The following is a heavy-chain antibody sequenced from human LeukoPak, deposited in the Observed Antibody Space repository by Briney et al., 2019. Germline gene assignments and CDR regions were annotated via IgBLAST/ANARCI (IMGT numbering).Heavy chain of an antibody. CDR3: ARDGSDNWGLFDN. J-gene: IGHJ4*02. CDR1: GGSISGTSYC. Sequence: PSETLSLTCSVSGGSISGTSYCWGWIRQPPGKGPEWIGSHYHTGRIYHNPSLNSRVTISVDTSKNQFSLKLNSLADADTAVYYCARDGSDNWGLFDNWGRGTLVTVSS. CDR2: HYHTGRI. D-gene: IGHD1-1*01. V-gene: IGHV4-39*07.